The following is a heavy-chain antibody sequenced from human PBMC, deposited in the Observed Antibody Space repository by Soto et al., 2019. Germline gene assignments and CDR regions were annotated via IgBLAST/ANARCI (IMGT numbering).Heavy chain of an antibody. J-gene: IGHJ4*02. CDR2: ISYDGSNK. V-gene: IGHV3-30-3*01. Sequence: VGSLRLSCAASGFTFSSSAMHWVRQAPGKGLEWVAVISYDGSNKYYADSVKGRFTISRDNSKNKLYLQMNSLRAEDTAVYYCAREEGYSSSWSRGYFDYWGQGTLVTVSS. D-gene: IGHD6-13*01. CDR1: GFTFSSSA. CDR3: AREEGYSSSWSRGYFDY.